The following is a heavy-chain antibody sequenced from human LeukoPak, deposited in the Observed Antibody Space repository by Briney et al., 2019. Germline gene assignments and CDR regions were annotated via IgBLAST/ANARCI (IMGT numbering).Heavy chain of an antibody. D-gene: IGHD2-8*01. V-gene: IGHV3-23*01. CDR2: ISGSGGST. CDR1: GFTFSSYA. Sequence: GGSLRLSCAASGFTFSSYAMSWVRQAPGKGLEWVSAISGSGGSTYYADSVKGRFTISRDNSKNTLYLQMNSLRAEDTAVYYCATNPRVLMVSGWFDPWGQGTLATVSS. J-gene: IGHJ5*02. CDR3: ATNPRVLMVSGWFDP.